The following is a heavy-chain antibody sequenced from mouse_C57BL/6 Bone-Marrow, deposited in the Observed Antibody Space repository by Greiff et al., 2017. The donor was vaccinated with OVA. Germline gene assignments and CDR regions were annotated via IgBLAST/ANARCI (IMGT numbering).Heavy chain of an antibody. CDR3: ARGGLLLRYSWFAY. Sequence: QVHVKQPGAELVKPGASVKLSCKASGYTFTSYWMHWVKQRPGQGLEWIGMIHPNSGSTNYNEKFKSKATLTVDKSSSTAYMQLSSLTSEDSAVYYCARGGLLLRYSWFAYWGQGTLVTVSA. D-gene: IGHD1-1*01. J-gene: IGHJ3*01. CDR2: IHPNSGST. CDR1: GYTFTSYW. V-gene: IGHV1-64*01.